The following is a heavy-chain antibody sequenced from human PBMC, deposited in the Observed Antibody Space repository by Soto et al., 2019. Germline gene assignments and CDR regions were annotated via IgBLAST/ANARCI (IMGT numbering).Heavy chain of an antibody. J-gene: IGHJ4*02. Sequence: GGSLRPSCAASGFTFSSYSMNWVRQAPGKGLEWVSSISSSSSYIYYADSVKGRFTISRDNAKNSLYLQMNSLRAEDTAVYYCAPTYSSSWYFDYWGQGTLVTVSS. V-gene: IGHV3-21*01. CDR3: APTYSSSWYFDY. CDR2: ISSSSSYI. D-gene: IGHD6-13*01. CDR1: GFTFSSYS.